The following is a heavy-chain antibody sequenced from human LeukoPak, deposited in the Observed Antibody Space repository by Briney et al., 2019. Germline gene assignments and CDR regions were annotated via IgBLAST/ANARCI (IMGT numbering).Heavy chain of an antibody. Sequence: SETLSLTRTVSGGSISSYYWSWIRQPPGKGLEWIGYIYYSGSTNYNPSLKSRVTISVDTSKNQFSLKLSSVTAADTAVYYCARLWGRDGYNQDYYYYGMDVWGQGTTVTVPS. J-gene: IGHJ6*02. CDR3: ARLWGRDGYNQDYYYYGMDV. CDR2: IYYSGST. CDR1: GGSISSYY. V-gene: IGHV4-59*08. D-gene: IGHD5-24*01.